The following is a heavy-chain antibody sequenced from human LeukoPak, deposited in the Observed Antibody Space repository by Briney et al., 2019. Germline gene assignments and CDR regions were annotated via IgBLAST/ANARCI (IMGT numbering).Heavy chain of an antibody. CDR1: GFSFSGQG. J-gene: IGHJ4*02. CDR2: IRDDGSNK. CDR3: AKDGRTGYPFDS. Sequence: GGSLGLSCAASGFSFSGQGMHWVRQAPGKGLEWVTFIRDDGSNKYYADSVKGRFTISRDTSKNTLYLQMNSLRVEDTAVYYCAKDGRTGYPFDSWGQGTLVTVSS. V-gene: IGHV3-30*02. D-gene: IGHD5-12*01.